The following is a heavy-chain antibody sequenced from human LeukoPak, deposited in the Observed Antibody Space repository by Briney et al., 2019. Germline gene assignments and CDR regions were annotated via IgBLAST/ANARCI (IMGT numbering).Heavy chain of an antibody. J-gene: IGHJ6*02. V-gene: IGHV4-39*07. D-gene: IGHD5-24*01. CDR3: ARGVEEGQSGMDV. CDR2: IYYSGST. CDR1: GGYISSSSYY. Sequence: SETLSLTRTVSGGYISSSSYYWGWIRQPPGKGLEWIGSIYYSGSTYCNPSLKSRVTISVDTSKNQFSLKLSSVTAADTAVYYCARGVEEGQSGMDVWGQGTTVTVSS.